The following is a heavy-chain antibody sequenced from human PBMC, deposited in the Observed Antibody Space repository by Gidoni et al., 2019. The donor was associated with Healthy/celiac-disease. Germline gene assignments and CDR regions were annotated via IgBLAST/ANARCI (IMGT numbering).Heavy chain of an antibody. J-gene: IGHJ5*02. CDR3: ARAAGYSSGWYTGNWFDP. V-gene: IGHV1-69*01. D-gene: IGHD6-19*01. CDR1: GGTFSSYA. Sequence: QVQLVQSGAEVKKPGSSVKVSCKAAGGTFSSYAISWVRQAPGQGLEWMGGIIPIFGTANYAQKFQGRVTITADESTSTAYMELSSLRSEDTAVYYCARAAGYSSGWYTGNWFDPWGQGTLVTVSS. CDR2: IIPIFGTA.